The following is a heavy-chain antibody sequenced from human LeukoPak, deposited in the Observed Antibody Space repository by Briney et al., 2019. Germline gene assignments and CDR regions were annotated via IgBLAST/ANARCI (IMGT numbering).Heavy chain of an antibody. CDR2: INHSGST. CDR1: GGSFSGYY. V-gene: IGHV4-34*01. CDR3: ARGRHYYDSSGLSP. J-gene: IGHJ5*02. D-gene: IGHD3-22*01. Sequence: SETLSLTCAVYGGSFSGYYWSWIRQPPGKGLEWIGEINHSGSTNYNPSLKSRVTISVGTSKNQFSLKLSSVTAADTAVYYCARGRHYYDSSGLSPWGQGTLVTVSS.